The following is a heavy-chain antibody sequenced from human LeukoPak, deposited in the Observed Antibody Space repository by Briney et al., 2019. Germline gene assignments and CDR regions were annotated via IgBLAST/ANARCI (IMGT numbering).Heavy chain of an antibody. CDR3: ARVGVAAKSSRYFDY. CDR2: IHYSGST. Sequence: SETLSLTCAVSGGSISSGDYYWSWIRQHPGKGLEWIGYIHYSGSTYYNPSLKSRVTISVDTSKKQFSLKLSSVTAADTAVYYCARVGVAAKSSRYFDYWGQGTLVTVSS. D-gene: IGHD2-15*01. V-gene: IGHV4-31*11. CDR1: GGSISSGDYY. J-gene: IGHJ4*02.